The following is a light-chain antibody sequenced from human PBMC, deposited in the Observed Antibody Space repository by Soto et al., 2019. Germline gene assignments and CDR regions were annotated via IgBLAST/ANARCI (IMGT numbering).Light chain of an antibody. CDR2: EVT. J-gene: IGLJ2*01. CDR1: SSDVGGQNY. V-gene: IGLV2-14*01. CDR3: SSYTSISTTV. Sequence: QSALTQPASVSGAPGQSITISCTGTSSDVGGQNYVSWYQHHPGKAPKLMIYEVTNRPSGISNRFSGSKSGNTTSLTISGLQAEDEADYYCSSYTSISTTVFGGGTKLTVL.